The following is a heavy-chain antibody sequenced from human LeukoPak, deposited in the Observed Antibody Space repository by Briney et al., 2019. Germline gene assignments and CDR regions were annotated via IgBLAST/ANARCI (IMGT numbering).Heavy chain of an antibody. Sequence: PSETLSLTCAVYGGSFSGYYWIWIRQPPGKGLEWIGEINHSGSTNYNPSLKSRVTISVDTSKNQFSLKLSSVTAADTAVYYCARGSVAARQQYYFDYWGQGTLVTVSS. CDR2: INHSGST. CDR1: GGSFSGYY. CDR3: ARGSVAARQQYYFDY. J-gene: IGHJ4*02. V-gene: IGHV4-34*01. D-gene: IGHD6-6*01.